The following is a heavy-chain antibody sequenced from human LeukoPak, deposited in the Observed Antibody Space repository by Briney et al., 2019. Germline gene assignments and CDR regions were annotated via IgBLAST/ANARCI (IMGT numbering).Heavy chain of an antibody. D-gene: IGHD5-18*01. CDR2: IYSGGST. CDR1: GFTVSSNY. V-gene: IGHV3-66*01. J-gene: IGHJ4*02. CDR3: AREGRGHNYGVYYFDY. Sequence: GGSLRLSCAASGFTVSSNYMSWVRQAPGKGLEWVSVIYSGGSTYYADSVMGRFIISRDTSKNTLYPQMNSLRAEDTAVYYCAREGRGHNYGVYYFDYWGQGTLVTVSS.